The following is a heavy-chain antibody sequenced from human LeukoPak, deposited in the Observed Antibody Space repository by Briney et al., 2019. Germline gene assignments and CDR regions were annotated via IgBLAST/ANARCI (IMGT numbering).Heavy chain of an antibody. J-gene: IGHJ4*02. CDR3: TNSDDYGDY. CDR2: IAFDDTDR. CDR1: GFTFRTYA. V-gene: IGHV3-30*04. Sequence: GGSLRLSCAASGFTFRTYAIHWVRQAPGKGLEWVAAIAFDDTDRYYIDSVKGRFTISRDDSKNTLYLHMTSLRAEDTAVYYCTNSDDYGDYWGQGTLVTVSS.